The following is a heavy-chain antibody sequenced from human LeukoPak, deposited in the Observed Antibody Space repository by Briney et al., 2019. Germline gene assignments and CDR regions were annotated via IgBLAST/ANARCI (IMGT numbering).Heavy chain of an antibody. CDR3: ASGSSGYYRSYFDY. Sequence: PGGSLRLSCAASGFTFSSYAMRWVRQAPGKGLEWVAVISYDGSNKYYADPEKGRFTISRDNSKITLYLQMNSPRAEDTAVYYCASGSSGYYRSYFDYWGQGTLVTVSS. CDR1: GFTFSSYA. V-gene: IGHV3-30-3*01. CDR2: ISYDGSNK. D-gene: IGHD3-22*01. J-gene: IGHJ4*02.